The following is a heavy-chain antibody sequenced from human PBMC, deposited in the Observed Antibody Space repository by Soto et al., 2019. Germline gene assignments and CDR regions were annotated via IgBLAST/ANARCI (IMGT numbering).Heavy chain of an antibody. Sequence: GGSLRLSCAASGFTVSSNYMSWVRQAPGKGLEWVSVIYSGGSTYYGDTVKGRFTNSRDNSKKTLYLQMNSLIAEDTAVYYCARDGPAMVRGSYYYYMDVWGKGTTVTVSS. V-gene: IGHV3-66*01. D-gene: IGHD3-10*01. CDR3: ARDGPAMVRGSYYYYMDV. J-gene: IGHJ6*03. CDR1: GFTVSSNY. CDR2: IYSGGST.